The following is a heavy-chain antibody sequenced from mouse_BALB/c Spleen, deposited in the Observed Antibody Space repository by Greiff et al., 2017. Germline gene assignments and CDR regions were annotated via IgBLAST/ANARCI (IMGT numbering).Heavy chain of an antibody. CDR1: GYTFTSYY. J-gene: IGHJ4*01. Sequence: QVQLQQPGAELVKPGASVKLSCKASGYTFTSYYMYWVKQRPGQGLEWIGGINPSNGGTNFNEKFKSKATLTVDKSSSTAYMQLSSLTSEDSAVYYCTRFRYDGNYYAMDYWGQGTSVTVSS. CDR3: TRFRYDGNYYAMDY. V-gene: IGHV1S81*02. CDR2: INPSNGGT. D-gene: IGHD2-14*01.